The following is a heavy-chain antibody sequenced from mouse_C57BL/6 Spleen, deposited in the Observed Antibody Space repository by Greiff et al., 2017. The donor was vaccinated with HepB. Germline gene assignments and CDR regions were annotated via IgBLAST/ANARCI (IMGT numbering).Heavy chain of an antibody. Sequence: QVQLQQSGAELARPGASVKLSCKASGYTFTSYGISWVKQRTGQGLEWIGEIYPRSGNTYYNEKFKGKATLTADKSSSTAYMELRSLTSEDSAVYFCARLDSSGYLFDYWGQGNTLTVSS. V-gene: IGHV1-81*01. D-gene: IGHD3-2*02. CDR2: IYPRSGNT. J-gene: IGHJ2*01. CDR3: ARLDSSGYLFDY. CDR1: GYTFTSYG.